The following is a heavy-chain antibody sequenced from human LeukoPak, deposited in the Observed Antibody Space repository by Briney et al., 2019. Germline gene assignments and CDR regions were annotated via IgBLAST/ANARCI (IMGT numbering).Heavy chain of an antibody. Sequence: SETLSLTCAVYGGSFSGYYWSWIRQPPGKGLEWIGEINHSGSTNYNPSLKSRVTISVDTSKNQFSLKLSSVTAADTAVYYCARGAGYCSGGSCYSVLRYYYYMDVWGKGTTVTVSS. D-gene: IGHD2-15*01. CDR1: GGSFSGYY. V-gene: IGHV4-34*01. J-gene: IGHJ6*03. CDR2: INHSGST. CDR3: ARGAGYCSGGSCYSVLRYYYYMDV.